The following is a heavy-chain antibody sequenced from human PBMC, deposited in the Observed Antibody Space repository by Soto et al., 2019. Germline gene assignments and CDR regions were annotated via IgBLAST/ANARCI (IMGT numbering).Heavy chain of an antibody. V-gene: IGHV3-11*01. J-gene: IGHJ4*02. Sequence: QVQLVESGGGLVKPGGSLRLSCAASGFTFSDYYMSWIRQAPGKGLEWISYITTSSNIYSADSVKGRFTISRDNAKNSLYLQMNSLRAEDTAVYHCARSQGDRVVDYWGQGTLVTVSS. D-gene: IGHD2-21*01. CDR3: ARSQGDRVVDY. CDR2: ITTSSNI. CDR1: GFTFSDYY.